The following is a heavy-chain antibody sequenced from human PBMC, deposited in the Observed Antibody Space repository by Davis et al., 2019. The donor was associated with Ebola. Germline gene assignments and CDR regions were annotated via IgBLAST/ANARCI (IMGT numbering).Heavy chain of an antibody. J-gene: IGHJ4*02. Sequence: SLKISCAASGFTFSRYGMHWIRQAPGKGLERVAVIWYDGSNKYYADSVKRRFTISRDNAKNSLYLQMNSLRDEDTAVYYCARDLYGDYDYWGQGTLVTVSS. V-gene: IGHV3-33*01. CDR2: IWYDGSNK. D-gene: IGHD4-17*01. CDR3: ARDLYGDYDY. CDR1: GFTFSRYG.